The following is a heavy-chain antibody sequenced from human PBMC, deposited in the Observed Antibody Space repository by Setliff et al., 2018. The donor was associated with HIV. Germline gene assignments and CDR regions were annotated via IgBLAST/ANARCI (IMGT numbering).Heavy chain of an antibody. CDR1: GFTFSDFW. CDR3: ARDIDYWSPAARRFFYYMDV. Sequence: PGGSLRLSCAASGFTFSDFWMYWVRQAPGKGLEWVSYISSSGSTIYYADSVKGRFTISRDNSRNSLYLQMNSLREEDTAVYYCARDIDYWSPAARRFFYYMDVWGKGTTVTVSS. D-gene: IGHD6-6*01. V-gene: IGHV3-48*02. CDR2: ISSSGSTI. J-gene: IGHJ6*03.